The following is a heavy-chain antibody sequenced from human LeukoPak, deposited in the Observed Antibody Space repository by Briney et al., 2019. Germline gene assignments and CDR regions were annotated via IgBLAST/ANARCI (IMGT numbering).Heavy chain of an antibody. Sequence: GGSLRLSCAASGFTFSSYAMSWVRQAPGKGLEWVSVISGSGVNTYYADSVKGRFTISSDNSKTTLYLQMNSLRAEDTALYYCAKSGIAVASTSVYYYMDVWGKGTTVTISS. D-gene: IGHD6-19*01. V-gene: IGHV3-23*01. J-gene: IGHJ6*03. CDR3: AKSGIAVASTSVYYYMDV. CDR1: GFTFSSYA. CDR2: ISGSGVNT.